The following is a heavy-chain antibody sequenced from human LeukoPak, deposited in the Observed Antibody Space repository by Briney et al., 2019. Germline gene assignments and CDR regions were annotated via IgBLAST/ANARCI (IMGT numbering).Heavy chain of an antibody. CDR1: GDSISSYY. Sequence: SETLSLTCTVSGDSISSYYWSWIRQPPGKGLEWIGYIYYSGSTNYNPSLKSRVTISVDTSKNQFSLKLSSVTAADTAVYYCASLIPYGSGSYYNGGFDYWGQGTLVTVSS. V-gene: IGHV4-59*08. CDR3: ASLIPYGSGSYYNGGFDY. CDR2: IYYSGST. J-gene: IGHJ4*02. D-gene: IGHD3-10*01.